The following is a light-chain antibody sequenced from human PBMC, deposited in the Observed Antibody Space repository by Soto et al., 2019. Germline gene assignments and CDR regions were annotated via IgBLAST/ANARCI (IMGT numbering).Light chain of an antibody. CDR3: QQYNSYWT. J-gene: IGKJ1*01. CDR1: QTISHW. Sequence: DIHLTQYPSTLSASVGDRVTITCRASQTISHWLAWYQQKPGKAPKLLIYDASSLESGVPSRFSGSGSGTEFTLTISSLQPDNFATYYCQQYNSYWTFGQRAKVDI. CDR2: DAS. V-gene: IGKV1-5*01.